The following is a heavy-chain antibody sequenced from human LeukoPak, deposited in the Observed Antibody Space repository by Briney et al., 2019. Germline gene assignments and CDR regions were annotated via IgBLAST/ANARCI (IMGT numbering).Heavy chain of an antibody. CDR2: MNPNTGNT. D-gene: IGHD1-14*01. CDR3: ARFNRIKYYFDY. V-gene: IGHV1-8*03. CDR1: GYIFTSYE. J-gene: IGHJ4*02. Sequence: ASVKVSCKASGYIFTSYEINWVRQATGQGLEWMGWMNPNTGNTGYPQKFQGRVTITRNTSISTVYMELSSLRSDDTAVYYCARFNRIKYYFDYWGQGTLLTVSS.